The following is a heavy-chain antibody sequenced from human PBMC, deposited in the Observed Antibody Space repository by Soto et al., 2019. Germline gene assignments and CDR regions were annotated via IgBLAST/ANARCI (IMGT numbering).Heavy chain of an antibody. D-gene: IGHD3-3*01. CDR3: ARSFGVVGSTPYNWFDP. CDR1: SDSISSHYW. J-gene: IGHJ5*02. Sequence: SETLSLTCAVSSDSISSHYWWNWLRQPPGQGLEWIGEISRDGTTYYNPSLKSRVAVSVDKSKNQFSLKLNSLTAADTAVYYCARSFGVVGSTPYNWFDPWGQGTLVTVSS. CDR2: ISRDGTT. V-gene: IGHV4-4*02.